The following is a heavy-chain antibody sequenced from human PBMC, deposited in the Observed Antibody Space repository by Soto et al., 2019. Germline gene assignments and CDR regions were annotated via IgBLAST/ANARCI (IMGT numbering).Heavy chain of an antibody. CDR2: ISGSGGST. CDR3: EKDQGSSWYEIDY. J-gene: IGHJ4*02. CDR1: GFTFGNYA. D-gene: IGHD6-13*01. Sequence: EVQLLESGGGLVQPGGSLRLSCAASGFTFGNYAVPWVRQAPGKGLEWVSSISGSGGSTYYADSVKGRFTISRDNSKNTRYLQMNSLRAEDTAVYYCEKDQGSSWYEIDYWGQGTLVTVSS. V-gene: IGHV3-23*01.